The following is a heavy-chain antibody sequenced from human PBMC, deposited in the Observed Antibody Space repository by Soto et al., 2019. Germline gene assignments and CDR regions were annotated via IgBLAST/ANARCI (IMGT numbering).Heavy chain of an antibody. V-gene: IGHV3-33*01. J-gene: IGHJ4*02. CDR3: ARLGGLSPYDYIWGSYRSDFDY. D-gene: IGHD3-16*02. CDR1: GFTFSSYG. CDR2: IWYDGSNK. Sequence: PGGSLRLSCAASGFTFSSYGMHWVRQAPGKGLEWVAVIWYDGSNKYYADSVKGRFTISRDNSKNTLYLQMNSLRAEDAAVYYCARLGGLSPYDYIWGSYRSDFDYWGQGTLVTVSS.